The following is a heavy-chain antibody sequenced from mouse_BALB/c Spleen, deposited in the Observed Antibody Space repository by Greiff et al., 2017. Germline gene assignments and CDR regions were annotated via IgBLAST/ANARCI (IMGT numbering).Heavy chain of an antibody. CDR2: ISTYYGDA. Sequence: VQLQQSGAELVRPGVSVKISCKGSGYTFTDYAMHWVKQSHAKSLEWIGVISTYYGDASYNQKFKGKATMTVDNSSSTAYMELARLTSEDSAIYYCARGITAFAYWGQGTLVTVSA. CDR3: ARGITAFAY. CDR1: GYTFTDYA. D-gene: IGHD2-4*01. J-gene: IGHJ3*01. V-gene: IGHV1S137*01.